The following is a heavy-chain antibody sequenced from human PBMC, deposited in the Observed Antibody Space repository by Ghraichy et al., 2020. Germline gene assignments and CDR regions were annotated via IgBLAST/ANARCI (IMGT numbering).Heavy chain of an antibody. V-gene: IGHV4-39*01. CDR1: GGSISSSSYY. Sequence: SETLSLTCTVSGGSISSSSYYWGWIRQPPGKGLEWIGSIYYSGSTYYNPSLKSRVTISVDTSKNQFSLKLSSVTAADTAVYYCARQGYSSGWYYFDYWGQGTLVTVSS. CDR2: IYYSGST. D-gene: IGHD6-19*01. J-gene: IGHJ4*02. CDR3: ARQGYSSGWYYFDY.